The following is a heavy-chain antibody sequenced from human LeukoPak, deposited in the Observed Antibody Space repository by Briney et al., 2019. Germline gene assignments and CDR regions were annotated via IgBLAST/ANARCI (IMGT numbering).Heavy chain of an antibody. CDR3: AKAQPDAYISSWIREPLDY. CDR2: ISGSGGST. D-gene: IGHD6-13*01. Sequence: PGGSLRLSCAASGFTFSSYAMSWVRQAPGKGLEWVSAISGSGGSTYYADSVTGRFTISRDNSKNTLYLQMNRRRAEYTAVYDCAKAQPDAYISSWIREPLDYWGQGTLVTVSS. J-gene: IGHJ4*02. CDR1: GFTFSSYA. V-gene: IGHV3-23*01.